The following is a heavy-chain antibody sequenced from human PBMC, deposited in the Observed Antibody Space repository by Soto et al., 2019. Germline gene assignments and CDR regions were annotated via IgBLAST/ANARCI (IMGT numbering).Heavy chain of an antibody. CDR1: GGSISSGDYY. D-gene: IGHD5-18*01. Sequence: SETLSLTCTVSGGSISSGDYYWSWIRQPPGKGLEWIGYIYNSGSTYYNPSLKSRVTISVDTSKNQFSLKLSSVTAADTAVYNCARVNTWVTVMVSFYYWGHGTLVTVSS. J-gene: IGHJ4*01. CDR3: ARVNTWVTVMVSFYY. CDR2: IYNSGST. V-gene: IGHV4-30-4*01.